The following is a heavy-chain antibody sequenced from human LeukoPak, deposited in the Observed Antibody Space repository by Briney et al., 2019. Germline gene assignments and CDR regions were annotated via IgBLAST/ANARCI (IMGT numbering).Heavy chain of an antibody. D-gene: IGHD3-10*01. J-gene: IGHJ2*01. CDR1: GYTFTSHA. CDR3: ARGSGFWYFDL. CDR2: ISTYNGNT. V-gene: IGHV1-18*01. Sequence: GASVKVSCKASGYTFTSHAFSWVRQAPGQGLEWMGWISTYNGNTNYAQKLQGRVTMTTDTSTSTAYVELRSLRSDDTAVYYCARGSGFWYFDLWGRGTLVTVSS.